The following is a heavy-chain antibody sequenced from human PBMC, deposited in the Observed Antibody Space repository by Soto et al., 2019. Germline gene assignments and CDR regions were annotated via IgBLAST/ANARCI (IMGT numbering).Heavy chain of an antibody. CDR3: ARDQDGFKH. CDR2: IIAYNGNT. V-gene: IGHV1-18*01. D-gene: IGHD2-15*01. Sequence: GASVKVSFKASGYTFTSYGISWERKARGQGLEWMGWIIAYNGNTTYAQKPQGRVTMTTDTSTSTAYMELRSLRSDDTAVYYCARDQDGFKHWGQGTRATVSS. CDR1: GYTFTSYG. J-gene: IGHJ1*01.